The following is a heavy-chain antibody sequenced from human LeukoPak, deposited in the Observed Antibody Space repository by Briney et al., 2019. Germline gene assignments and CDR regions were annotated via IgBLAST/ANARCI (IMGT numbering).Heavy chain of an antibody. CDR2: INTDGRTT. Sequence: GGSLRLSCAASAFPFNNYWIHWVRQAPGKGLMWVSSINTDGRTTTYAASVQGRFTISRDNAKNTLSLQMNSLRDDDTAVYYCARAGASGWYAAGWFDPWGQGTLVTVSS. CDR1: AFPFNNYW. J-gene: IGHJ5*02. V-gene: IGHV3-74*03. CDR3: ARAGASGWYAAGWFDP. D-gene: IGHD6-19*01.